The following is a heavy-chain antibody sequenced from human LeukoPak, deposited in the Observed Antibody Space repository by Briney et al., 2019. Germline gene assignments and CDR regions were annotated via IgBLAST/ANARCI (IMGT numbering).Heavy chain of an antibody. CDR2: INHSGST. Sequence: SETLSLTCAVYGGSFSGYYWSWIRQPPGKGLEWIGEINHSGSTNYNPSLKSRVTISVDTSKNQFSLKLSSVTAADTAVYYCARVIPVGDAFDIWGQGTMVTVSS. V-gene: IGHV4-34*01. J-gene: IGHJ3*02. CDR1: GGSFSGYY. CDR3: ARVIPVGDAFDI. D-gene: IGHD1-26*01.